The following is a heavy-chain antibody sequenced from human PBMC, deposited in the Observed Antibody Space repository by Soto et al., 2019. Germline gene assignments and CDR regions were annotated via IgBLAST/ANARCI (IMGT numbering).Heavy chain of an antibody. V-gene: IGHV4-30-4*01. CDR1: GGSISSGNYY. J-gene: IGHJ4*02. CDR3: ATMGTPATGLYYFDY. CDR2: ISYSGST. Sequence: QVQLQESGPGLVKPSQTLSLTCTVSGGSISSGNYYWSWIRQSPGKGLEWIAFISYSGSTYYSASLHSRVTMSVDTSKNQFSLNLNFVTAADTAVYYCATMGTPATGLYYFDYWGQGTLVTVSS. D-gene: IGHD1-7*01.